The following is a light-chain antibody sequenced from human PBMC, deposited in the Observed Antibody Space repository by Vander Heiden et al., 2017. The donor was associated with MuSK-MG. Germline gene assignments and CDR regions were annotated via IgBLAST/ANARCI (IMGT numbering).Light chain of an antibody. J-gene: IGLJ1*01. Sequence: QSALTQPPPASRSPGQSVTMSWTGTSSDVGGYNYVSRYQQHPGKAPKLIIYEVSERPSVVPDRFSGSKSVNTATLTITGLQADDEADYYCNSSAGSNTLVVFGTGTKLTVL. CDR2: EVS. CDR3: NSSAGSNTLVV. V-gene: IGLV2-8*01. CDR1: SSDVGGYNY.